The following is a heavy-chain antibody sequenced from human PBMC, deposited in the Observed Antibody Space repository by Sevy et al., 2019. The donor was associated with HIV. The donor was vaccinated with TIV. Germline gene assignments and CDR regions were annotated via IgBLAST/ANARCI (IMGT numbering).Heavy chain of an antibody. D-gene: IGHD6-13*01. J-gene: IGHJ4*02. V-gene: IGHV3-23*01. CDR2: ISGTGDST. CDR3: AKKMGGGSGIAVLADY. Sequence: GGSLRLSCTASGFTFSSFAMGWVRQAPGKGLDWISVISGTGDSTYYADSVKGRFTISRDNSKNTLFLQMYSLRAEDTASFYCAKKMGGGSGIAVLADYWCQGPLVTVSS. CDR1: GFTFSSFA.